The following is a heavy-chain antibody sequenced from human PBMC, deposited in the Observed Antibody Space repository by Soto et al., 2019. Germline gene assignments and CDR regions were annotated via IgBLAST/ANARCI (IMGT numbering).Heavy chain of an antibody. J-gene: IGHJ6*02. CDR2: IYYSGST. V-gene: IGHV4-61*01. D-gene: IGHD3-9*01. CDR3: ARASLLRYFPSGXNV. CDR1: GGSVSSGSYY. Sequence: PSETLSLTCTVSGGSVSSGSYYWSWIRQPPGKGLEWIGYIYYSGSTNYNPSLKSRVTISVDTSKNQFSLKLSSVTAADTAVYYCARASLLRYFPSGXNVWGQGTTVTVSS.